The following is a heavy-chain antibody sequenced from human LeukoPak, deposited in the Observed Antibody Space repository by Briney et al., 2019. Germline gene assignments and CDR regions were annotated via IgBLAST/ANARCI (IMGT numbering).Heavy chain of an antibody. CDR3: ATSSYGGNFGLFDY. D-gene: IGHD4-23*01. Sequence: PPGGSLRLSCAASGITLSNYWMHWVRQVPGKGLVWVSRINCEGSTTSYADSVKGRFTISRDNAKNTLYLQMNSLRAEDTSVYYCATSSYGGNFGLFDYWGQGILVTVSS. J-gene: IGHJ4*02. V-gene: IGHV3-74*01. CDR1: GITLSNYW. CDR2: INCEGSTT.